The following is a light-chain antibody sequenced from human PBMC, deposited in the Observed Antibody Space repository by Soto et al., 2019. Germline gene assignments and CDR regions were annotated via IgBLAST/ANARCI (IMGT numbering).Light chain of an antibody. CDR1: QSVFDN. J-gene: IGKJ5*01. Sequence: IGMKLSPATVSVSQGERATLSCRASQSVFDNLAWYQQKPSQAPRLLIFFASTRVTGIPARFSGSGSGTDFTLTISSLVPEDFAVYYCQQPSHWRRGTFAKATLLEI. CDR2: FAS. V-gene: IGKV3-15*01. CDR3: QQPSHWRRGT.